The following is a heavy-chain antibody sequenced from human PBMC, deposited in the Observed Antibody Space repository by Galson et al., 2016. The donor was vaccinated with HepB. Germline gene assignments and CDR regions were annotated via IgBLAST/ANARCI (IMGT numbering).Heavy chain of an antibody. CDR2: IDYGGNT. J-gene: IGHJ6*02. Sequence: SETLSLTCSVSGGSISSSDFHWGWIRQPPGKGLDWIGSIDYGGNTNYNPSLQSRVTILIDRSKNQFSLRLNSATAADTAVYYCARLPLLYYAMDVWGQGTTVTVSS. CDR3: ARLPLLYYAMDV. V-gene: IGHV4-39*01. CDR1: GGSISSSDFH.